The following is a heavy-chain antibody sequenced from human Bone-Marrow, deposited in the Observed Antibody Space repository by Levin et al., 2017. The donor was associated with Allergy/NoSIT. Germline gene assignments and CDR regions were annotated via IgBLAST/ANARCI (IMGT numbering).Heavy chain of an antibody. D-gene: IGHD3-22*01. J-gene: IGHJ4*02. CDR2: INSDGSST. CDR1: GFTFSSYW. Sequence: GESLKISCAASGFTFSSYWMHWVRQAPGKGLVWVSRINSDGSSTSYADSVKGRFTISRDNAKNTLYLQMNSLRAEDTAVYYCARVSEEGAMIVVAPDYWGQGTLVTVSS. CDR3: ARVSEEGAMIVVAPDY. V-gene: IGHV3-74*01.